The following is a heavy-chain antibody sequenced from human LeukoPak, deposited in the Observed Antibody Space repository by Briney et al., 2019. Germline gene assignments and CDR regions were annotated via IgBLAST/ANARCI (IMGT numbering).Heavy chain of an antibody. J-gene: IGHJ4*02. CDR2: INWNSGNI. Sequence: GGSLRLSCAASGFTFSSYWMSWVRQAPGKGLEWVSGINWNSGNIGYADSVKGRFTISRDNAKNSLYLQMNSLRAEDTALYYCAKAPKKHPTFDYWGQGTLVTVSS. V-gene: IGHV3-9*01. CDR1: GFTFSSYW. CDR3: AKAPKKHPTFDY.